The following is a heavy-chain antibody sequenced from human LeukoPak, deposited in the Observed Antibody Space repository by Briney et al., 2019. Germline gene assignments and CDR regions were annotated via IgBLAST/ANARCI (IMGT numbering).Heavy chain of an antibody. V-gene: IGHV4-34*01. CDR2: INHSGST. Sequence: SETLSLTCAVYGGSFSGYYWSWIRQPPGKGLEWIGEINHSGSTNYNPSLKSRVTISVDTSKNQFSLKLSSVTAADTAVYYCARGRWRYCSSTSCPQYNWFDPWGQGTLVTVSS. J-gene: IGHJ5*02. CDR1: GGSFSGYY. D-gene: IGHD2-2*01. CDR3: ARGRWRYCSSTSCPQYNWFDP.